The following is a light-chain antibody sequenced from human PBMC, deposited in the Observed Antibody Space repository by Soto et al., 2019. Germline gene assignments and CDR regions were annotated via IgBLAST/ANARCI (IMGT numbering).Light chain of an antibody. CDR2: AAS. Sequence: DIQMTQSPSSLSASVVGRVTITCLASQSISSYLNWYQQKPGKAPKLLIYAASSLQSGVPSRFSGSGSGTDFTLTISNLQSEDFAVYSCQQYNNWPLTFGQGTKVDIK. CDR3: QQYNNWPLT. CDR1: QSISSY. J-gene: IGKJ1*01. V-gene: IGKV1-39*01.